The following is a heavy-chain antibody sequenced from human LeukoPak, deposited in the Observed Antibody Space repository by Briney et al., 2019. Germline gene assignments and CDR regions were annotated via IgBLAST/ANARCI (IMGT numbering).Heavy chain of an antibody. CDR2: ISAYNGNA. CDR1: GYTFTTYG. Sequence: GASVKVSCKASGYTFTTYGISWVRQAPGQGLEWMGWISAYNGNANYVQKFQGRVTMTTDTSTSTAYMELRSLRSDDTAVYYCARGGQQWLVGWFDPWGQGTLVTVSS. J-gene: IGHJ5*02. CDR3: ARGGQQWLVGWFDP. V-gene: IGHV1-18*01. D-gene: IGHD6-19*01.